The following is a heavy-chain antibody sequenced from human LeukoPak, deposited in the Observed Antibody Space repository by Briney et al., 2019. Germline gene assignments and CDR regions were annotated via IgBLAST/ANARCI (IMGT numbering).Heavy chain of an antibody. CDR1: GGTFSSYA. V-gene: IGHV1-69*13. CDR3: ARFHGYDVDTATGDDY. J-gene: IGHJ4*02. D-gene: IGHD5-18*01. Sequence: SVKVSCKASGGTFSSYAISWVRQAPGQGLEWMGGIIPSFGTANYAQKFQGRVTITADESTSTAYMELSSLRSEDTAVYYCARFHGYDVDTATGDDYWGQGTLVTVSS. CDR2: IIPSFGTA.